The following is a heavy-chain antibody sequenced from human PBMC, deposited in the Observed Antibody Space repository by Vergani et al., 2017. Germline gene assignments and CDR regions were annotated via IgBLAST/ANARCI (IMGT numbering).Heavy chain of an antibody. J-gene: IGHJ4*02. CDR3: AKDPQGGIAALPRYYFDY. Sequence: EVQLLESGGGLVQPGGSLRLSCAASGFTFSSYAMSWVRQAPGKGLEWVSAISGSGGSTYYADSVKGRFTISRDNSKNTLYLQMNSLRAEDTAVYYCAKDPQGGIAALPRYYFDYWGQGTLVTVSS. CDR1: GFTFSSYA. CDR2: ISGSGGST. V-gene: IGHV3-23*01. D-gene: IGHD6-6*01.